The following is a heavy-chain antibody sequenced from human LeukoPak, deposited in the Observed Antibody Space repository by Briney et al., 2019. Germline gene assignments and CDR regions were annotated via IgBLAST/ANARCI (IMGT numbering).Heavy chain of an antibody. Sequence: SVKVSCKASGGTFSSYAISWVRQAPGQGLEWMGGIIPIFGTANYAQKFQGRVTITADKSTSTAYMELSGLRSEDTAVYYCARSTSLGYWFDPWGQGTLVTVSS. J-gene: IGHJ5*02. CDR3: ARSTSLGYWFDP. CDR1: GGTFSSYA. CDR2: IIPIFGTA. V-gene: IGHV1-69*06. D-gene: IGHD2-2*01.